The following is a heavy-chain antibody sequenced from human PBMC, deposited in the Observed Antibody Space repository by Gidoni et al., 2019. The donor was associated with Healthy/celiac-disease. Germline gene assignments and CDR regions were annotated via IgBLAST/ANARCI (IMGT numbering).Heavy chain of an antibody. CDR2: MWEDGSNK. Sequence: QFQVAESGGGVFQPGRSLSLSCAASGLPFSSYGMHWVRQAPGKGLVWVAVMWEDGSNKNYADSVKGQFTISRDNSKNTLYLQMNSLRAEDTAVYYCARDVYYDILTWAIDYWGQGTLVTVSS. V-gene: IGHV3-33*01. CDR3: ARDVYYDILTWAIDY. CDR1: GLPFSSYG. D-gene: IGHD3-9*01. J-gene: IGHJ4*02.